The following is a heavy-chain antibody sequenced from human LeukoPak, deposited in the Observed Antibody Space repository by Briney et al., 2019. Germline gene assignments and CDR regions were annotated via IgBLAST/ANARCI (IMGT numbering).Heavy chain of an antibody. CDR1: GFSFSDSY. Sequence: GGSLRLSCAASGFSFSDSYMSWIRQAPGQGLEWLSYIKSSDTSTFYADSVKGRFTVSRDNAKNSLYLRMNSLRAEDTAVYYCARRGNMSSHAFDIWGQGTVVIVSS. CDR2: IKSSDTST. D-gene: IGHD2/OR15-2a*01. J-gene: IGHJ3*02. CDR3: ARRGNMSSHAFDI. V-gene: IGHV3-11*01.